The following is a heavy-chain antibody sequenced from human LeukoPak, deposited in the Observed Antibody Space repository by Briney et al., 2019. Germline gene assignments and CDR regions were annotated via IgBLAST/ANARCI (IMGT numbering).Heavy chain of an antibody. D-gene: IGHD1-1*01. CDR2: IDPEDGET. CDR1: GYFFSDYY. CDR3: STVHVLDPF. Sequence: GASVKVSCKASGYFFSDYYMNWVRQAPGKGFEWMGHIDPEDGETIFAKKFKDRVTIRADKSTNTVYMELRSLTSEDTALYYCSTVHVLDPFWGQGTLVSVSS. V-gene: IGHV1-69-2*01. J-gene: IGHJ4*02.